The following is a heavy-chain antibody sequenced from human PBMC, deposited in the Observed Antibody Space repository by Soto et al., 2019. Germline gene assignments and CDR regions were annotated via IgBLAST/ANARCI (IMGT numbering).Heavy chain of an antibody. Sequence: GASVKVSCKASGGTFSSYAISWVRQAPGQGLEWMGGIIPIFGTANYAQKFQGRVTITADESTSTAYMELSSLRSEDTAVYYCARDQLSGSSGWYYFDYWGQGTLVTVSS. V-gene: IGHV1-69*13. CDR1: GGTFSSYA. CDR3: ARDQLSGSSGWYYFDY. D-gene: IGHD6-19*01. J-gene: IGHJ4*02. CDR2: IIPIFGTA.